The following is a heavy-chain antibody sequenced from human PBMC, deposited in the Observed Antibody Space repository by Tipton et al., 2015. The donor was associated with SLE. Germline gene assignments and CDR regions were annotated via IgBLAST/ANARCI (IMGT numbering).Heavy chain of an antibody. CDR2: IDFRGNT. J-gene: IGHJ6*03. Sequence: TLSLTCTVSGGSISRFRSYWNWIRQPAGKGLEWIGRIDFRGNTNYNPTLKSRVAISLDTSKIQFSLRLDSVPAGATALYFCARDEVVMPAAYFSYSYMDVWGQGTMV. D-gene: IGHD2-21*01. V-gene: IGHV4-61*02. CDR3: ARDEVVMPAAYFSYSYMDV. CDR1: GGSISRFRSY.